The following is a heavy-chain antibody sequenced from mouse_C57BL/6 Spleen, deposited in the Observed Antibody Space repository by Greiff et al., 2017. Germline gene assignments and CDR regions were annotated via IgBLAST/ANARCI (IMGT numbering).Heavy chain of an antibody. J-gene: IGHJ4*01. V-gene: IGHV1-39*01. CDR1: GYSFTDYN. Sequence: EVQLQESGPELVKPGASVKISCKASGYSFTDYNMNWVKQSNGKSLEWIGVINPNYGTTSYNQKFKGKATLTVDQSSSTAYMQLNSLTSEDSAVYYCARFYYYGSSYGYYAMDYWGQGTSVTVSS. D-gene: IGHD1-1*01. CDR3: ARFYYYGSSYGYYAMDY. CDR2: INPNYGTT.